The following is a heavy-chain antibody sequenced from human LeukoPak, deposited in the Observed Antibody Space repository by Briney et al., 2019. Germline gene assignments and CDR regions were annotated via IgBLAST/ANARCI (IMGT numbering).Heavy chain of an antibody. CDR3: ARDISRSGWYFGYYYGMDV. CDR2: ISSNGGSP. J-gene: IGHJ6*02. D-gene: IGHD6-19*01. CDR1: GFTYRIYA. V-gene: IGHV3-64*01. Sequence: GGPLRLSCAASGFTYRIYAMHGLPPAPGKGLEYVSAISSNGGSPQYPHSVKGRFTITSDNSQNTPYLQMGNLSRQDRAVYYCARDISRSGWYFGYYYGMDVWGQGTPVTVSS.